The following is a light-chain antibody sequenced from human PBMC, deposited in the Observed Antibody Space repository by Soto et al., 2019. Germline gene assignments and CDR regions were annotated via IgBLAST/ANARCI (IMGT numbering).Light chain of an antibody. V-gene: IGKV3-11*01. Sequence: EIVLTQSPATLSLSPGERATLSCRASQSVGSYLAWYQQKPGLVPRLVIYDASNRATGIPARFSGSGSGTDFTLTISSIEPEDSAVYYCQQRHLWPITFGQGTRVEIK. CDR3: QQRHLWPIT. CDR1: QSVGSY. CDR2: DAS. J-gene: IGKJ5*01.